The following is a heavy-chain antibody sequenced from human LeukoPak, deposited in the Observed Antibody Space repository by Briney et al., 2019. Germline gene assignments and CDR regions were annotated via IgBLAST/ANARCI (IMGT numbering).Heavy chain of an antibody. J-gene: IGHJ4*02. CDR1: GFTFSDYY. CDR2: IRGSGGDI. V-gene: IGHV3-11*04. D-gene: IGHD6-13*01. Sequence: PGGSLRPSCAASGFTFSDYYMGWIRQAPRKGLEWVSYIRGSGGDIHYADSVKGRFTISRDNAKSSLYLQMNSLRAEDTAVYYCARDIVAAGLFFDYWGQGTLVTVSS. CDR3: ARDIVAAGLFFDY.